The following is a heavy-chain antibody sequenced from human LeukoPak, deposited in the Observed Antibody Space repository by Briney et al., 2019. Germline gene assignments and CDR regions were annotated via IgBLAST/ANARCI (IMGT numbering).Heavy chain of an antibody. CDR3: AKVWAPSSTVGYYFDY. Sequence: GGSLRLSCAASGFIFSNYAMHWVRQAPGKGLEWVAVISYDGSNKYYADSVKGRFTISRDNAKNTLYLQMNSLRAEDTAVYYCAKVWAPSSTVGYYFDYWGQGTLVTVSS. CDR2: ISYDGSNK. D-gene: IGHD2-2*01. V-gene: IGHV3-30*04. J-gene: IGHJ4*02. CDR1: GFIFSNYA.